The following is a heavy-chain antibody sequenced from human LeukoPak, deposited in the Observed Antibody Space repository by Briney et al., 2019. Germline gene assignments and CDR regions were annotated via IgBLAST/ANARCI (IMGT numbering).Heavy chain of an antibody. CDR1: GFTFSSYW. J-gene: IGHJ4*02. Sequence: GGSLRPSCAASGFTFSSYWMHWVRQAPGKGLVWVSRIVSDGSTTSYAGSVKGRFTISRDNAKNTLYLQMNSLRAEDTAVYYCAREYSGSWGLWGQGTLVTVSS. D-gene: IGHD1-26*01. CDR3: AREYSGSWGL. V-gene: IGHV3-74*01. CDR2: IVSDGSTT.